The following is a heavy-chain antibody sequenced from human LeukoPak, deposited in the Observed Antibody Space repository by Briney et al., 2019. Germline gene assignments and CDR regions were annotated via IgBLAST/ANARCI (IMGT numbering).Heavy chain of an antibody. CDR1: GGSISSYF. J-gene: IGHJ4*02. V-gene: IGHV4-59*01. CDR3: ARETKLGYCTNGVCYGDYFDY. CDR2: IYYSGST. D-gene: IGHD2-8*01. Sequence: PSETLSLTCTVSGGSISSYFWSWIRQPPGKGLQWIGYIYYSGSTIYNPSLKSRVTISVDTSKNQFSLKLSSVTAADTAVYYCARETKLGYCTNGVCYGDYFDYWGQGTLVTVSS.